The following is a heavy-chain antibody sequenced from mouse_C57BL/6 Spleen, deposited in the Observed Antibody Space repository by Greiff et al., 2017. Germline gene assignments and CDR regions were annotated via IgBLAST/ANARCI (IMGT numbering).Heavy chain of an antibody. J-gene: IGHJ3*01. V-gene: IGHV3-1*01. Sequence: EVQLQQSGPGMVKPSQSLSLTCTVTGYSITSGYDWHWIRHFPGNKLEWMGYISYSGSTNYNPSLKSRISITHDTSKNHFFLKLNSVTTEDTATYYCARGEAWFAYWGQGTLVTVSA. CDR2: ISYSGST. CDR3: ARGEAWFAY. CDR1: GYSITSGYD.